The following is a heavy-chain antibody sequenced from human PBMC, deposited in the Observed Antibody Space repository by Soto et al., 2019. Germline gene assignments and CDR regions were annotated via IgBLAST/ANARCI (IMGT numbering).Heavy chain of an antibody. J-gene: IGHJ6*02. D-gene: IGHD6-13*01. CDR2: IIPIFGTA. CDR3: ARNVAAGSLGYYYYGMDV. CDR1: GGTFSSYA. V-gene: IGHV1-69*01. Sequence: QVQLVQSGAEVKKPGSSVKVSCKASGGTFSSYAISWVRQAPGQGLEWMGGIIPIFGTANYAQTFQGRVTITADESTSTAYMELSSLRSEDTAVYSCARNVAAGSLGYYYYGMDVWGQGTTVTVSS.